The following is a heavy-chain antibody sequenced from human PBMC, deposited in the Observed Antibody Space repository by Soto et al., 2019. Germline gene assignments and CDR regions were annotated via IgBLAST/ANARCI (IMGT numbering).Heavy chain of an antibody. CDR3: ARDLAVAGTVY. CDR2: IYSGGST. CDR1: GFTVSTNY. D-gene: IGHD6-19*01. V-gene: IGHV3-53*01. J-gene: IGHJ4*02. Sequence: GGSMRLSCAASGFTVSTNYMSWVRQAPGKEPEWVSVIYSGGSTYYADSVKGRFTISRDISKNAVYLQMNSLRVEDTAMYYCARDLAVAGTVYWGQGTLVTVSS.